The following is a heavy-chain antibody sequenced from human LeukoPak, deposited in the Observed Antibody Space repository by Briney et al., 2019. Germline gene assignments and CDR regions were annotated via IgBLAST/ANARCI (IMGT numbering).Heavy chain of an antibody. D-gene: IGHD3-10*01. CDR1: GGSISCYY. V-gene: IGHV4-59*01. Sequence: SETLSLTCTVSGGSISCYYWSWIRQPPGKGLEWIGYIYCSGSTNYNPSLKSRVTISVDTSKNQFSLKLSSVTAADTAVYYCARDQLRHGSGSYLKWFDPWGQRTLVTVSS. CDR2: IYCSGST. J-gene: IGHJ5*02. CDR3: ARDQLRHGSGSYLKWFDP.